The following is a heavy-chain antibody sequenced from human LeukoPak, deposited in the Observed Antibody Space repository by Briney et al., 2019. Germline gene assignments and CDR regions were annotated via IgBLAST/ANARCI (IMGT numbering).Heavy chain of an antibody. Sequence: GGSLRLSCAASGFTFSSYWMHGVSQAPGKGLVWVSRINSDGSSTSYADSVKGRFTISRDNDKNTLYLQMNSLRAEDTAVYYCTRVAPFGGSGYYSDAFDISGAGAIGTVSS. CDR3: TRVAPFGGSGYYSDAFDI. CDR1: GFTFSSYW. D-gene: IGHD3-22*01. V-gene: IGHV3-74*01. J-gene: IGHJ3*02. CDR2: INSDGSST.